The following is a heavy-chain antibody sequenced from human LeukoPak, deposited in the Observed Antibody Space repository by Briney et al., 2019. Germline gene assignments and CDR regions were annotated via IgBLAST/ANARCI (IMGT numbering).Heavy chain of an antibody. CDR1: GGTFSSYA. D-gene: IGHD5-12*01. V-gene: IGHV1-69*13. J-gene: IGHJ6*02. CDR3: AQYSGYDSLYYYGMGV. Sequence: SVKVSCKASGGTFSSYAISWVRQAPGQGLEWMGGIIPIFGTANYAQKFQGRVTITADESTSTAYMELSSLRSEDTAVYYCAQYSGYDSLYYYGMGVWGQGTTVTVSS. CDR2: IIPIFGTA.